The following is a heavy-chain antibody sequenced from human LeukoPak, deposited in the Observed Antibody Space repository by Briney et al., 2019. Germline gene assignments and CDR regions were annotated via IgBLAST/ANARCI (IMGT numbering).Heavy chain of an antibody. CDR2: ISSSSSAI. CDR3: ARSRPSSHIVVVVGASRVAFDI. J-gene: IGHJ3*02. CDR1: GFTFSSYS. V-gene: IGHV3-48*04. Sequence: PGGSLRLSCAASGFTFSSYSMNWVRRAPGKGLEWVSYISSSSSAIYYADSVKGRFTIFRDNAKNSLYLQMNSLRAEDTAVYYCARSRPSSHIVVVVGASRVAFDIWGQGTMVTVSS. D-gene: IGHD2-21*01.